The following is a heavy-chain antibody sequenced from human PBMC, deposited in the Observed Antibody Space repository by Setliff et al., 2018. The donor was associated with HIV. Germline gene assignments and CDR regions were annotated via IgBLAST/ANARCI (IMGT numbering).Heavy chain of an antibody. Sequence: PGGSLRLSCAASGFIFSDYFMDWVRQAPGKGLEWVGRSRNKAKSYTTEFAASVKGRFTISRDDSKNSLYLQMNSLRAEDTAVYYCARDLYPLTTRYSFDYWGQGTLVTVSS. V-gene: IGHV3-72*01. CDR1: GFIFSDYF. CDR3: ARDLYPLTTRYSFDY. D-gene: IGHD4-17*01. CDR2: SRNKAKSYTT. J-gene: IGHJ4*02.